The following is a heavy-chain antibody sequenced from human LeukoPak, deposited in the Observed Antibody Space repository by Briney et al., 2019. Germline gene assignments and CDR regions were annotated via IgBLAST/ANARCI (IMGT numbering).Heavy chain of an antibody. CDR2: INPNSGDT. Sequence: GASVTVSCTASGYTFTGYYLRWVRQAPGQGLEWMGWINPNSGDTKSAQKFQGSVTMTRDTSISTAYMELSRLRSNDTAVFYCARGGVIDAFDFWGQGTMVTVSS. V-gene: IGHV1-2*02. D-gene: IGHD2-21*01. CDR1: GYTFTGYY. CDR3: ARGGVIDAFDF. J-gene: IGHJ3*01.